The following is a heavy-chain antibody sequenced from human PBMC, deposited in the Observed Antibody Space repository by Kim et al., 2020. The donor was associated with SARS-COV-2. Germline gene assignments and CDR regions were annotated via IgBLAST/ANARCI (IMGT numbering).Heavy chain of an antibody. D-gene: IGHD6-13*01. CDR3: ARAQAAAGYYYYYYAMDV. CDR1: GGSISSYY. V-gene: IGHV4-59*01. J-gene: IGHJ6*02. CDR2: IYYSGST. Sequence: SETLSLTCTVSGGSISSYYWSWIWQPPGKGLEWIGYIYYSGSTNYNPSLKSRVTISVDTSKNQFSLKLSSVTAADTAVYYCARAQAAAGYYYYYYAMDVWGQGTTVTVSS.